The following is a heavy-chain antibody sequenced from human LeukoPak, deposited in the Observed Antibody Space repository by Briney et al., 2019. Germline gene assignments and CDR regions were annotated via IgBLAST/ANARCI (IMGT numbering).Heavy chain of an antibody. CDR1: GGSISSGGYY. V-gene: IGHV4-30-2*01. J-gene: IGHJ5*02. Sequence: SGTLSLTCAVSGGSISSGGYYWRWIRQPPGKGLEWIGYIYHSGSTYYNPSLKSRVTISVDRSKNQFSLKLSSVTAADTAVYYSGRDRATTGPEGWFDTWGQGTLVTASS. CDR2: IYHSGST. CDR3: GRDRATTGPEGWFDT. D-gene: IGHD1-1*01.